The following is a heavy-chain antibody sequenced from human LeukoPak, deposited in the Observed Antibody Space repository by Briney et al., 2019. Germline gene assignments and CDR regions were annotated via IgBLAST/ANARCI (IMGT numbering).Heavy chain of an antibody. J-gene: IGHJ6*02. Sequence: PGRSLRLSCAASGFTFRSFGMSWVRQAPGKGLEWVSRVSGDGNATSYADSVRGRFTNSRDNSKNTLYLQLNSLRAEDSAVYYCAKLLGGPYYYLGMDVWGQGTTVTVSS. V-gene: IGHV3-23*01. D-gene: IGHD1-26*01. CDR1: GFTFRSFG. CDR2: VSGDGNAT. CDR3: AKLLGGPYYYLGMDV.